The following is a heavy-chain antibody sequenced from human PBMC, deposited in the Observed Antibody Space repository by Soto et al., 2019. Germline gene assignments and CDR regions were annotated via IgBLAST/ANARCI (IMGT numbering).Heavy chain of an antibody. V-gene: IGHV1-2*02. J-gene: IGHJ6*02. CDR1: GYTFTGYY. CDR2: INPNSGGT. CDR3: ARVQPGYYYYYGMDV. Sequence: ACVKVSCKASGYTFTGYYMHWVRQAPGQGLEWMGWINPNSGGTNYAQKFQGRVTMTRDTSISTAYMELSRLRSDDTAVYYCARVQPGYYYYYGMDVWGQGTTVTVSS.